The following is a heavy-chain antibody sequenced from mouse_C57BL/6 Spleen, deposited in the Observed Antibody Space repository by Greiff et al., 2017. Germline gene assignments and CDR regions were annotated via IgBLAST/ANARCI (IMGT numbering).Heavy chain of an antibody. D-gene: IGHD2-1*01. CDR1: GFTFSDFY. CDR3: ARAIYGNYAYWYFEV. J-gene: IGHJ1*03. CDR2: SRNKANDYTT. V-gene: IGHV7-1*01. Sequence: EVQVVESGGGLVQSGRSLRLSCATSGFTFSDFYMEWVRQAPGKGLEWIAASRNKANDYTTEYSASVKGRFIVSRDTSQSILYLQMNALRAEDTAMYYCARAIYGNYAYWYFEVWGTGTTVTVSS.